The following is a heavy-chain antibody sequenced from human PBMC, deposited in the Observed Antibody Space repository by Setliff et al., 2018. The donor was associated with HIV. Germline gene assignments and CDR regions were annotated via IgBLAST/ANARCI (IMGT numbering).Heavy chain of an antibody. CDR1: GFTFSSYA. Sequence: GGSLRLSCAASGFTFSSYAMSWVRQAPGKGLEWVSGISGRSENTFYADSVQGRFTISRDNAKNSLYLKRNSLRAEDTAVYYCARDQRAGVYGDYNYYFDSWGQGTLVTVSS. CDR2: ISGRSENT. D-gene: IGHD4-17*01. V-gene: IGHV3-23*01. J-gene: IGHJ4*02. CDR3: ARDQRAGVYGDYNYYFDS.